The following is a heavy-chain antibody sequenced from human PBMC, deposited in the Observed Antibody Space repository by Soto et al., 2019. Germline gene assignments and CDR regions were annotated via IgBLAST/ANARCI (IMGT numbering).Heavy chain of an antibody. CDR1: GGSISSYH. Sequence: SETLSLTCSVSGGSISSYHWSWIRQAPGKGLEWIGYIYYTGITTYNPSLKSRVTISLDTSKNHFSLKLISVTAADTAVYFCAGDYASGSYRFDYWGQGTLVTVS. J-gene: IGHJ4*02. CDR2: IYYTGIT. D-gene: IGHD3-10*01. V-gene: IGHV4-59*01. CDR3: AGDYASGSYRFDY.